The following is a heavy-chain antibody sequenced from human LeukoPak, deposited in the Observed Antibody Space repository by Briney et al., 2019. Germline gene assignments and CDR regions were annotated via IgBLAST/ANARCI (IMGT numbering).Heavy chain of an antibody. CDR1: GFTVSSNY. CDR2: IYSGGDT. J-gene: IGHJ4*02. Sequence: GGSLRLSCAASGFTVSSNYMSWVRQAPGKGLEWVSVIYSGGDTYYADSVKGRFTISRDNSKNTLDLQMNSLRAEDTAVYYCARVAVGAGTDYFDYWGQGTLVTVSS. CDR3: ARVAVGAGTDYFDY. V-gene: IGHV3-53*01. D-gene: IGHD6-19*01.